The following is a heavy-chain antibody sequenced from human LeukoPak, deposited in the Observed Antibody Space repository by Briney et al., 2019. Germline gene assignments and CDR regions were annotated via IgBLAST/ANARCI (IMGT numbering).Heavy chain of an antibody. Sequence: ASVKVSCKASGYTFTSYDINWVRQATGQGLEWMGWMDPNSGNTGYAQKFQGRVTMTRNTSISTAYMELSSLRSEDTAVYYCARGRFYCSGGSCYDYYGMDVWSQGTTVTVSS. CDR1: GYTFTSYD. CDR3: ARGRFYCSGGSCYDYYGMDV. V-gene: IGHV1-8*01. CDR2: MDPNSGNT. J-gene: IGHJ6*02. D-gene: IGHD2-15*01.